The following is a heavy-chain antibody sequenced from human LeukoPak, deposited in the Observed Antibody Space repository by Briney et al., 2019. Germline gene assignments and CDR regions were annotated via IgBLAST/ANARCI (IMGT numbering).Heavy chain of an antibody. Sequence: GGSLRLSCAASGFTFSSYSMNWVRQAPGKGLEWVSSISSSSYIYYADSVKGRFTISRDNAENSLYLQMNSLRAEDTVVYYCARARSSGWYRDYWGQGTLVTVSS. CDR3: ARARSSGWYRDY. CDR1: GFTFSSYS. D-gene: IGHD6-19*01. CDR2: ISSSSYI. J-gene: IGHJ4*02. V-gene: IGHV3-21*01.